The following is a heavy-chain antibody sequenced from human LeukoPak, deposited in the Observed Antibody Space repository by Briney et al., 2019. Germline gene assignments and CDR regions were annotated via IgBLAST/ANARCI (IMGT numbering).Heavy chain of an antibody. CDR2: IYYSGST. V-gene: IGHV4-59*01. Sequence: KASETLSLTCTVSGGSISSYYWSWIRQPPGKGLEWIGYIYYSGSTNYNPSLKSRVTISVDTSKNQFSLKLSSVTAADTAVYYCAREGYCGSTGCYGDAFDIWGQGTMVTVSS. J-gene: IGHJ3*02. CDR1: GGSISSYY. D-gene: IGHD2-2*01. CDR3: AREGYCGSTGCYGDAFDI.